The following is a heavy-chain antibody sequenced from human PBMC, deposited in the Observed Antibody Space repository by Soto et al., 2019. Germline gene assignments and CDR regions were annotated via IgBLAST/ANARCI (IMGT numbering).Heavy chain of an antibody. Sequence: EVQLVESGGGLVQPGGSLRISCAASGFSFSTYWMAWVRQAPGTGLEWVANIDEGGGEKYYVDSVRGRFSISRDNAKNSLYLQMNRLSAEDTAIYCCARGGNWFDPWGQGTLVSVSS. CDR3: ARGGNWFDP. CDR1: GFSFSTYW. CDR2: IDEGGGEK. D-gene: IGHD3-10*01. J-gene: IGHJ5*02. V-gene: IGHV3-7*05.